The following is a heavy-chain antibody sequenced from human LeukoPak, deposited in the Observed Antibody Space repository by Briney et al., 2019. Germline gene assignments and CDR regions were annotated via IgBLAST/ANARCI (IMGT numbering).Heavy chain of an antibody. CDR1: GGSISSSSYY. CDR2: IYYSGST. D-gene: IGHD3-10*01. J-gene: IGHJ4*02. V-gene: IGHV4-39*07. Sequence: PSETLSLTCTVSGGSISSSSYYWGWIRQPPGKGLEWIGSIYYSGSTYYNPSLKSRVTISVDTSKNQLSLKLSSVTAADTAVYYCARYYYYGSGSYYSHYFDYWGQGTLVTVSS. CDR3: ARYYYYGSGSYYSHYFDY.